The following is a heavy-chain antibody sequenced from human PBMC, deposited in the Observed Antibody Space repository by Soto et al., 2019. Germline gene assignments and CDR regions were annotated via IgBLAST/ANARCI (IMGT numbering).Heavy chain of an antibody. CDR3: ARDRGTVTTYWYFDL. Sequence: ASVQVAFKASGGSFSSYAISWVRQAPGQGLEWMGGIIPIFGTANYAQKFKGRVTITADESTSTAYMELSSLRSEDTAVYYCARDRGTVTTYWYFDLCRRGTLVTVSS. V-gene: IGHV1-69*13. CDR1: GGSFSSYA. CDR2: IIPIFGTA. D-gene: IGHD4-17*01. J-gene: IGHJ2*01.